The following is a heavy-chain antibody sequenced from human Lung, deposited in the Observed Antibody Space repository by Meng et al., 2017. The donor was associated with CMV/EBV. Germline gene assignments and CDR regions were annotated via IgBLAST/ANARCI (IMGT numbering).Heavy chain of an antibody. CDR1: GFTFSSYA. CDR2: ISYDGTNK. V-gene: IGHV3-30-3*01. CDR3: ARDQFDY. J-gene: IGHJ4*01. Sequence: GESLKISCAASGFTFSSYAMHWVRQAPGKGLEWVAVISYDGTNKYYAASVKGRFTISRDNSKNTLYLQMNSLRAEDTAVCYCARDQFDYWGQGTLVTVSS.